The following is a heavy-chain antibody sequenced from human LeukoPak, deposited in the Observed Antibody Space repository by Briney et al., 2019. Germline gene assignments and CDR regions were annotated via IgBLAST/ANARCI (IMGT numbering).Heavy chain of an antibody. CDR2: IIPIFGTA. V-gene: IGHV1-69*05. D-gene: IGHD6-13*01. CDR1: AGTFSSYA. J-gene: IGHJ4*02. CDR3: ARELGIAAAGIFDY. Sequence: SVRVSCKSSAGTFSSYAISWVRQAPGQGLEWMGRIIPIFGTANYAQKFQGGVTITTDESTSTAFMELSSLRSEDTAVYYCARELGIAAAGIFDYWGQGTLVTVSS.